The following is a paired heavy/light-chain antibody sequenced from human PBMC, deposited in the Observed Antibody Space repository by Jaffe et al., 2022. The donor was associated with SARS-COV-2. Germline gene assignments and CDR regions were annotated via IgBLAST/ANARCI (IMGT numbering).Heavy chain of an antibody. CDR3: ARHIPTRSWRPHWFDP. CDR2: IYYSGSS. J-gene: IGHJ5*02. Sequence: QLQLQESGPGLVKPSETLSLTCTVSGDSINSAAYYWGWIRQPPGKGLEWIGTIYYSGSSRYNPSLMSRVTISVDTPKNQFSLRLSSVTAADTAVYYCARHIPTRSWRPHWFDPWGQGTLVTVSS. V-gene: IGHV4-39*01. D-gene: IGHD6-13*01. CDR1: GDSINSAAYY.
Light chain of an antibody. J-gene: IGLJ3*02. CDR2: EDN. CDR3: QSYDDSNQV. CDR1: GGSFASHY. Sequence: NFVLTQPHSVSESPGKTVTISCTGSGGSFASHYVQWYQQRPGSAPTTVIYEDNQRPSGVPDRFSGSIDSSSNSASLTISGLKTEDEADYYCQSYDDSNQVFGGGTKLTVL. V-gene: IGLV6-57*02.